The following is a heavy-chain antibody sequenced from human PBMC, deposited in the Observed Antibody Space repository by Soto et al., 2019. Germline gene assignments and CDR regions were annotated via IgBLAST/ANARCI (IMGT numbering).Heavy chain of an antibody. V-gene: IGHV3-23*01. CDR1: VFTFSSYA. CDR2: ISGSGGST. Sequence: PGWSLRLSCASSVFTFSSYAMSWVRQAPGKGLEWVSAISGSGGSTYYADSVKGRFTISRDNSKNTLYLQMNSLRAGDTAVYYCAKGRNWFDPWGQGTLVTVSS. J-gene: IGHJ5*02. CDR3: AKGRNWFDP.